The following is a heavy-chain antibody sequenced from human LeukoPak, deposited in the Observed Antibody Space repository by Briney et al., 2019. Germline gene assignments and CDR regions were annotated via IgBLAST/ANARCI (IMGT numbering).Heavy chain of an antibody. CDR2: IKSKTDGGTT. V-gene: IGHV3-15*01. J-gene: IGHJ4*02. Sequence: PGGSLRLSCAASGFTFSNAWMSWVRQASGKGQEWVGRIKSKTDGGTTDYAAPVKGRFTISRDDSKNTLYLQMNSLKTEDTAVYYCTTDPAMTAFFDCWGQGTLVTVSS. D-gene: IGHD2-2*01. CDR1: GFTFSNAW. CDR3: TTDPAMTAFFDC.